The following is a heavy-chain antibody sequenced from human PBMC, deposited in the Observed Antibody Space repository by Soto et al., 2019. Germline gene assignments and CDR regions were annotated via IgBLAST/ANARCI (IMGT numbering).Heavy chain of an antibody. D-gene: IGHD1-1*01. CDR2: IWYDGSNK. J-gene: IGHJ5*02. V-gene: IGHV3-33*01. CDR3: ASDLEVSGTEGELEYNWFDP. Sequence: QVQLVESGGGVVQPGRSLRLSCAASGFTFSSYGMHWVRQAPGKGLEWVAVIWYDGSNKYYADSVKGRFTISRDNSKNTLYLQMNSLRAEDTAVYYCASDLEVSGTEGELEYNWFDPWGQGTLVTVSS. CDR1: GFTFSSYG.